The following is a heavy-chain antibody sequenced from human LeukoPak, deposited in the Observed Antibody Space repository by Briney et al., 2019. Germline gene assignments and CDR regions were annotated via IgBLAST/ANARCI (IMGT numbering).Heavy chain of an antibody. D-gene: IGHD2-15*01. V-gene: IGHV3-23*01. CDR2: ISGSGGST. Sequence: GGSLRLSCAASGFTFSSYAMSWVRQAPGKGLEWVSAISGSGGSTYYADSVKGRFTISRDNSKSTLYLQMNSLRAEDTAVYYCAKRGKYCSGGSCYYLDPWGQGTLVTVSS. J-gene: IGHJ5*02. CDR3: AKRGKYCSGGSCYYLDP. CDR1: GFTFSSYA.